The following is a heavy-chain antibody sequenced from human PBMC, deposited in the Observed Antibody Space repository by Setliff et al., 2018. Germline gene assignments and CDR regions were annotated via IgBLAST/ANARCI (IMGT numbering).Heavy chain of an antibody. CDR2: IYTDGTT. Sequence: SETLSLTCTVSGASLRSGSNYWGWFRQPAGKGLEWIGRIYTDGTTNYNPSLKSRVSISSDTSMNHFSLRMTSVSAADTAVYYCAKEHVVISFVTNTHHHYGMDVWGQGATVTVSS. CDR1: GASLRSGSNY. J-gene: IGHJ6*02. D-gene: IGHD2-8*01. CDR3: AKEHVVISFVTNTHHHYGMDV. V-gene: IGHV4-61*02.